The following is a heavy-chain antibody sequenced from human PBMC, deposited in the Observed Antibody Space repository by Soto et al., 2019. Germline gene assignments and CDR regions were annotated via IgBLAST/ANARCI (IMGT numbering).Heavy chain of an antibody. V-gene: IGHV3-33*01. CDR3: ARELLYGQGSPDYLYYGMDV. CDR2: VWFDGTKT. Sequence: HPXGSPRRSSAASGFSFRSLGGHWVRQAPGKGLEWVATVWFDGTKTYHADSVKGRFTSSRDNSKNTLYLQMNSLRAEDTAVYYCARELLYGQGSPDYLYYGMDVWGHRTTVTVSS. D-gene: IGHD3-10*01. J-gene: IGHJ6*02. CDR1: GFSFRSLG.